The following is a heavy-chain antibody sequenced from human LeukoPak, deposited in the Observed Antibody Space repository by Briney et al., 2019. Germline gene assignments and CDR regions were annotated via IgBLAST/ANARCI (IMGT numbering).Heavy chain of an antibody. CDR1: GGSVSSYY. CDR2: VYTSGST. Sequence: SETLSLTCTVSGGSVSSYYWNWIRQPAGKRLEWIGRVYTSGSTNYNPSLKSRVTISVDRSKNQFSLKLSSVTAADTAVYYCARDRYGDPIDYWGQGTLVTVSS. D-gene: IGHD4-17*01. J-gene: IGHJ4*02. CDR3: ARDRYGDPIDY. V-gene: IGHV4-4*07.